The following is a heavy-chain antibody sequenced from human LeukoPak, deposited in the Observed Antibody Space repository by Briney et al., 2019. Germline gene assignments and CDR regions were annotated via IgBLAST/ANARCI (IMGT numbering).Heavy chain of an antibody. CDR3: ASSVTRPYFDY. D-gene: IGHD2-21*02. CDR1: GYSISSGYY. J-gene: IGHJ4*02. Sequence: SETLSLTCAVCGYSISSGYYWGWIRQPPGKGLEWIGSIYHSGSTYYNPSLKSRVTISVDTSKNQFSLKLSSVTAADTAVYYCASSVTRPYFDYWGQGTLVTVSS. V-gene: IGHV4-38-2*01. CDR2: IYHSGST.